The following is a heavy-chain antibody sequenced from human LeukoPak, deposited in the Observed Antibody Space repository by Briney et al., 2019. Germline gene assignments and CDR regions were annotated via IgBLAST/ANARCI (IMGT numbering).Heavy chain of an antibody. CDR1: GYTFTNHY. CDR3: ARYSYGQGGFYMDV. J-gene: IGHJ6*03. Sequence: ASVKVSCTASGYTFTNHYMHWVRQAPGQGLEWLGLISPSGDKTWNAQKFQGRVTMTRDMSTSTDYLELSRLRSDDTAVYYCARYSYGQGGFYMDVWGKGTTVTVSS. D-gene: IGHD5-18*01. V-gene: IGHV1-46*01. CDR2: ISPSGDKT.